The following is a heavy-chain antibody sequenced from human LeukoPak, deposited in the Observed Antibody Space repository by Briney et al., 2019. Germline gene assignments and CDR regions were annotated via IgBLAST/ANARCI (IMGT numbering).Heavy chain of an antibody. CDR3: ARPIRKLWTYGYFDY. Sequence: GGSLRLSCAASGFTFSSYAMHWVRQAPGKGLEWVAVISYDGSNKYYADSVKGRFTISRDNSKNTLYLQMNSLRAEDTAVYYCARPIRKLWTYGYFDYWGQGTLVTVSS. V-gene: IGHV3-30-3*01. CDR2: ISYDGSNK. CDR1: GFTFSSYA. J-gene: IGHJ4*02. D-gene: IGHD5-18*01.